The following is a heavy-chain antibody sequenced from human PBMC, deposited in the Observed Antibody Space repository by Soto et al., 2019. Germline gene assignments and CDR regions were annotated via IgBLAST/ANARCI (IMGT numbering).Heavy chain of an antibody. CDR1: GFSLSTSVVG. CDR3: AHTKIGVAAGNRVYLLDP. D-gene: IGHD6-13*01. Sequence: QITLKESGPTLVKPTQTLTLTCTFSGFSLSTSVVGVGWIRQPPGKALEWLAVIFWDDDKRYSPSLKNRLTISKDTSRNQVVLTMTNMDPVDTATYYCAHTKIGVAAGNRVYLLDPWGRGTLVTVSS. J-gene: IGHJ5*02. V-gene: IGHV2-5*02. CDR2: IFWDDDK.